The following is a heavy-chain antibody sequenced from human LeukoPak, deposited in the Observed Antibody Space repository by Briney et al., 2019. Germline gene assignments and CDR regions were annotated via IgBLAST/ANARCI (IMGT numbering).Heavy chain of an antibody. Sequence: ASVKVSCKASGYTFDIYGIAWVPQAPGQGLEWMGWIATYNGKTDYAQNLQGRVTMTTDLSTGTAYMELRSLRSDDTAVYYCARVHNSYYYYMDVWGKGTPVTVSS. CDR3: ARVHNSYYYYMDV. J-gene: IGHJ6*03. CDR1: GYTFDIYG. CDR2: IATYNGKT. D-gene: IGHD2-21*01. V-gene: IGHV1-18*01.